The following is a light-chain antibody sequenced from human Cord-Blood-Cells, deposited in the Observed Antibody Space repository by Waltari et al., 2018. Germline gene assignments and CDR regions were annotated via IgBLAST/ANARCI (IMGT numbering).Light chain of an antibody. Sequence: DIQMTQSPSTLSASVGDRVTITCRASQSISSWLAWYQQKPGKAPKLLIYKASNLESGVPSRFNGSGSGTEFTLTISSLQPDDFATYYCQQYNSYSWTFGQGTKVEIK. J-gene: IGKJ1*01. CDR2: KAS. CDR3: QQYNSYSWT. CDR1: QSISSW. V-gene: IGKV1-5*03.